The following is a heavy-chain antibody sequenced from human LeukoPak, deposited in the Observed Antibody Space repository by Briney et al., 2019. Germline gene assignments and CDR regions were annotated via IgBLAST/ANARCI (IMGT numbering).Heavy chain of an antibody. CDR3: ARGGYYYGSGSQYRPVYYYYMDV. J-gene: IGHJ6*03. Sequence: PSETLSLTCTVSGGSISSRYYYWGWIRQPPGKGLEWIGSMSYSESTYYNPSLKSRVTISVDTSKNQFSLKLSSVTAADTAVYYCARGGYYYGSGSQYRPVYYYYMDVWGKGTTVTISS. D-gene: IGHD3-10*01. CDR1: GGSISSRYYY. CDR2: MSYSEST. V-gene: IGHV4-39*07.